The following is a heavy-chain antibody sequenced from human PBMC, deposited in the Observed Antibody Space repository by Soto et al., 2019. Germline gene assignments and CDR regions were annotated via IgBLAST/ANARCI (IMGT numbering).Heavy chain of an antibody. CDR1: GFNFSDHH. CDR3: ARHTSGWHYYDY. CDR2: ISGSSRYT. J-gene: IGHJ4*02. Sequence: PGGSLKLSFAASGFNFSDHHMNLIRQAPGKGLEWVSYISGSSRYTNFADSVKGRFTISRDNAKNSLYLQMNSLRAEDTAVYYCARHTSGWHYYDYWGQGTPVTVSS. V-gene: IGHV3-11*06. D-gene: IGHD6-19*01.